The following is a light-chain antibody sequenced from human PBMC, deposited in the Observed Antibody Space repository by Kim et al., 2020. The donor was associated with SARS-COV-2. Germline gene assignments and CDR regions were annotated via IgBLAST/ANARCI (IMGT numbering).Light chain of an antibody. Sequence: PGETVPLSWGYSPGGVTSDHYPCWVQQKPGQAPRTMIYDTSNKHSWAPARFSGSLLGGKAALTLSGAQPEDEADYFCFLSYSGARVFGGGTQLTVL. J-gene: IGLJ3*02. CDR3: FLSYSGARV. CDR2: DTS. V-gene: IGLV7-46*01. CDR1: PGGVTSDHY.